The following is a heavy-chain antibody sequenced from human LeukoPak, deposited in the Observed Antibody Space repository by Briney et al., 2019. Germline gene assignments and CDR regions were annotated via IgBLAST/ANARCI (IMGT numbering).Heavy chain of an antibody. J-gene: IGHJ5*02. CDR2: ISSSGSTI. Sequence: PGGSLRLSCAASGFTFSSYEMNWVRQAPGKGLEWASYISSSGSTIYYADSVKGRFTISRDNAKNSLYLQMNSLRAEDTAVYYCARESVAGPLRHNWFDPWGQGTLVTVSS. D-gene: IGHD6-19*01. CDR3: ARESVAGPLRHNWFDP. V-gene: IGHV3-48*03. CDR1: GFTFSSYE.